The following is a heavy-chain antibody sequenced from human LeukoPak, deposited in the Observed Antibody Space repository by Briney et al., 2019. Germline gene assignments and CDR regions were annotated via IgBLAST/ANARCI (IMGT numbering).Heavy chain of an antibody. J-gene: IGHJ1*01. Sequence: GGSLRLSCAASGFTVSSNYMSWVRQAPGKGLEWVSVIYSGGSTYYADSVKGRSTISRDNAKDSLYLQMNSLRAEDTAVYYCARGPRLPQYFQYWGQGTLVTVSS. CDR1: GFTVSSNY. D-gene: IGHD3-16*01. CDR3: ARGPRLPQYFQY. CDR2: IYSGGST. V-gene: IGHV3-53*01.